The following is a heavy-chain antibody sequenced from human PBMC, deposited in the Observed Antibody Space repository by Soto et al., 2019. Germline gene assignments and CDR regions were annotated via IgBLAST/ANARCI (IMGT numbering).Heavy chain of an antibody. CDR3: AKDLRFRVWFGELSRFDP. D-gene: IGHD3-10*01. V-gene: IGHV3-23*01. CDR2: ISGSGGST. CDR1: GFTFSSYA. Sequence: GSLRLSCAASGFTFSSYAMSWVRQAPGKGLEWVSAISGSGGSTYYADSVKGRFTISRDNSKNTLYLQMNSLRAEDTAVYYCAKDLRFRVWFGELSRFDPWGQGTLVTVSS. J-gene: IGHJ5*02.